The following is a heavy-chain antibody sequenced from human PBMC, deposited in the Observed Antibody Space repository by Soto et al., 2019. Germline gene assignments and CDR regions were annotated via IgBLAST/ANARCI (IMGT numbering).Heavy chain of an antibody. J-gene: IGHJ4*03. V-gene: IGHV1-18*01. CDR2: IGAHNGKI. Sequence: ASVKVSCKASGYTFSNYGIGWVRQAPGQGLEWMGWIGAHNGKIYYAQEVQGRVTMTTDTSTSTAYMELRSLTSDDTAVYYCARDGYFDYWGQ. CDR3: ARDGYFDY. CDR1: GYTFSNYG.